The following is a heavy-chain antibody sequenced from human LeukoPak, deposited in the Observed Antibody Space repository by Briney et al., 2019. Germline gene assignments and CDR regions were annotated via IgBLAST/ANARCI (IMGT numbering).Heavy chain of an antibody. D-gene: IGHD3-3*01. CDR1: GFTFSSYS. Sequence: PGGSLRLSCAASGFTFSSYSMNWVRQAPGKGLEWVSSISSSSSYIYYADSVKGRFTISRDNAKNSLYLQMNSLRAEDTAVYYCVRVGYDFWSGYVYWGQGTLVTVSS. V-gene: IGHV3-21*01. CDR2: ISSSSSYI. J-gene: IGHJ4*02. CDR3: VRVGYDFWSGYVY.